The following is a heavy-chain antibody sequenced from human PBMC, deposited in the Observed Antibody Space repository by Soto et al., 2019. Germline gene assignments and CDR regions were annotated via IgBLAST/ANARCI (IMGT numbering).Heavy chain of an antibody. Sequence: QVQLVESGGGVVQPGRSLRLSCAASGFTFSSYGMHWVRQAPGKGLEWVAVISYDGSNTYYADSVKGRFTISRDNSKNTQYLQMNSQRAEDTAVYYCAKDPHYGDYGDHIDFWGQETLVTVSS. D-gene: IGHD4-17*01. J-gene: IGHJ4*02. V-gene: IGHV3-30*18. CDR2: ISYDGSNT. CDR3: AKDPHYGDYGDHIDF. CDR1: GFTFSSYG.